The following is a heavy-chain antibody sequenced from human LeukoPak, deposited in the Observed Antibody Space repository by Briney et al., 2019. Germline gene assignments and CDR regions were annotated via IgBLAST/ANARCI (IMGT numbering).Heavy chain of an antibody. V-gene: IGHV3-23*01. J-gene: IGHJ4*02. CDR2: ISESGDTT. Sequence: GGSLRLSCAGSGFTFSNYAMNWVRQAPGKGLEWVSSISESGDTTDYADSVKGRFTISRDNAKNSLYLQMNSLRAEDTAVYYCAKGLNFRLWIQPTSVDYWGQGTLVTVSS. CDR1: GFTFSNYA. D-gene: IGHD5-18*01. CDR3: AKGLNFRLWIQPTSVDY.